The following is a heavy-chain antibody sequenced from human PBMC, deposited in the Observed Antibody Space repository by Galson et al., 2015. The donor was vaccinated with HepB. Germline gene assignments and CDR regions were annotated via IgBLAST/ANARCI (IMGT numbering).Heavy chain of an antibody. Sequence: SLRLSCAASGFTVSNNYMSWVRQAPGKGLEWVSVTYSGGSAFYADSVKGRFIISRDNSNNTVYLQMNSLRVEDTAMYYCARVRQSSHYYGMDVWGQGTTVAVSS. D-gene: IGHD6-6*01. CDR2: TYSGGSA. CDR3: ARVRQSSHYYGMDV. V-gene: IGHV3-66*01. J-gene: IGHJ6*02. CDR1: GFTVSNNY.